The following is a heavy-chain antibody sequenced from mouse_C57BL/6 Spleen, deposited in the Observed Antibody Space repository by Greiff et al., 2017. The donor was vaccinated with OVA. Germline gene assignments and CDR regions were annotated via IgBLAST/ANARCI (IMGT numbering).Heavy chain of an antibody. CDR1: GFTFSSYG. CDR3: ARHGDSSGYFDY. V-gene: IGHV5-6*01. Sequence: EVQLQQSGGDLVKPGGSLKLSCAASGFTFSSYGMSWVRQTPDKRLEWVATISSGGSYTYYPDSVKGRFTISRDNAKNTLYLQMSSLKSEDTAMYYCARHGDSSGYFDYWGQGTTLTVSS. D-gene: IGHD3-2*02. J-gene: IGHJ2*01. CDR2: ISSGGSYT.